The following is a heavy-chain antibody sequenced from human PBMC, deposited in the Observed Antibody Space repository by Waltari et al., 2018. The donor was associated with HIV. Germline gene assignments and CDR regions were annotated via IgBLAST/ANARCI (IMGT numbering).Heavy chain of an antibody. D-gene: IGHD4-17*01. CDR3: ARLRDYGDYGHYDF. CDR1: GGSMKSSKW. CDR2: IHHSGNV. J-gene: IGHJ4*02. V-gene: IGHV4-4*02. Sequence: QVQLQESGPGLVRTSGTLFLACGVTGGSMKSSKWWSWVRQPPGKGLEWIGDIHHSGNVNYNLSLKSRVTFSVDRSKNHFSLNLTSVTTADTATYFCARLRDYGDYGHYDFWGRGTLVVVSP.